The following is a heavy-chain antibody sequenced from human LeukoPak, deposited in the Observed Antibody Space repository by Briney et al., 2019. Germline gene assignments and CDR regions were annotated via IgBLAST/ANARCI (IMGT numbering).Heavy chain of an antibody. CDR2: IYPGDSEI. Sequence: GESLKVSCKGSGYSFTNYWIGWVRQMPGKGLEWMGFIYPGDSEIRYSPSFQGQVTISADKSINTAYLQWSSLKASDTAMYYCARQEYSDLWYWRYNWFDPWGQGTLVTVSS. D-gene: IGHD2-8*02. CDR1: GYSFTNYW. V-gene: IGHV5-51*01. CDR3: ARQEYSDLWYWRYNWFDP. J-gene: IGHJ5*02.